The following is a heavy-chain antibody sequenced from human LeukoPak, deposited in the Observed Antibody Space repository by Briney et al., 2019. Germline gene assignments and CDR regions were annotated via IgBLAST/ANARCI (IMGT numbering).Heavy chain of an antibody. CDR3: ARRIAVAGRGGFDY. V-gene: IGHV3-21*01. Sequence: AGGSLRLSCAASGFTFSSYSMNWVRQAPGKGLEWVSSTSSSSSYIHYADSVKGRFTISRDNAKNSLYLQMNSLRAEDTAVYYCARRIAVAGRGGFDYWGQGTLVTVSS. J-gene: IGHJ4*02. CDR1: GFTFSSYS. D-gene: IGHD6-19*01. CDR2: TSSSSSYI.